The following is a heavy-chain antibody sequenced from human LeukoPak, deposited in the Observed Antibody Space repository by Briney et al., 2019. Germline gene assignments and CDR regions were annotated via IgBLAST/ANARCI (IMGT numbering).Heavy chain of an antibody. D-gene: IGHD6-19*01. CDR3: ARAQGRAVAGTSYWYFDL. CDR1: GGSISSYY. J-gene: IGHJ2*01. Sequence: SETLSLTCTVSGGSISSYYWSWIRQPPGKGLEWIGYIYHSGSTNYNPSLKSRVTISVDKSKNQFSLNLGSVTAADTAVYYCARAQGRAVAGTSYWYFDLWGRSTLVTVSS. CDR2: IYHSGST. V-gene: IGHV4-59*01.